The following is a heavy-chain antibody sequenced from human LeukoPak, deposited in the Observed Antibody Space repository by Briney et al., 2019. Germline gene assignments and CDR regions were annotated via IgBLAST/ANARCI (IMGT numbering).Heavy chain of an antibody. J-gene: IGHJ3*02. V-gene: IGHV4-59*01. Sequence: NPSETLSLTCTVAGASISSYSWSWIRQPPGKGLEWIGYIYYSGSTNYNPSLKTRATISVDTSKIHISMNLSSVTAADTAVYYCARDLGDGYNSGDAFDIWGQGTMVTVSS. CDR3: ARDLGDGYNSGDAFDI. CDR1: GASISSYS. CDR2: IYYSGST. D-gene: IGHD5-24*01.